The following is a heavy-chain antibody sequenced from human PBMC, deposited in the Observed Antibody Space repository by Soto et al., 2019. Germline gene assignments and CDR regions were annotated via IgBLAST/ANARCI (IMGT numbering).Heavy chain of an antibody. CDR3: SRGRTGWLRNLDAFDI. CDR2: MNPNSGNT. CDR1: GYTFTSYD. J-gene: IGHJ3*02. V-gene: IGHV1-8*01. D-gene: IGHD5-12*01. Sequence: QVQLVQSGAEVKKPGASVKVSCKASGYTFTSYDINWVRQATGQGLEWMGWMNPNSGNTGYAQKFQGRVTMTRNTSISTAYMELSSLRSEDTAVYYCSRGRTGWLRNLDAFDIWGQGTMVTVSS.